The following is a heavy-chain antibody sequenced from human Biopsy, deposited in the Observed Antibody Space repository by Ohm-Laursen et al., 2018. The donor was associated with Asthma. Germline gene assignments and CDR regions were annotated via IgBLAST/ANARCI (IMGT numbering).Heavy chain of an antibody. CDR2: IYYSGST. D-gene: IGHD2-15*01. J-gene: IGHJ4*02. Sequence: ETLSLTCTVSGVSISSDYWSWIRQPPGKGLEWIGHIYYSGSTYSNPSLKSRVTISVDTSKKQISLRLSSVIAADTAVYYCAGFCSGGNCPDHWGQGTLVTVSS. CDR3: AGFCSGGNCPDH. V-gene: IGHV4-59*01. CDR1: GVSISSDY.